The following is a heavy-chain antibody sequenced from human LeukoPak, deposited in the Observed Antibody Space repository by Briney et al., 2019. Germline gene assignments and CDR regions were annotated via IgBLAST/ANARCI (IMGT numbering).Heavy chain of an antibody. CDR1: GFTFSSYA. D-gene: IGHD1-20*01. V-gene: IGHV3-23*01. CDR3: AARLVAVTGHDY. Sequence: GGSLRLSCAASGFTFSSYAMSWVRQAPGKGLEWVSAISGSGGSTYYADSVKGRFTISRDNSKNTLYLQMNSLRAEDTAVYYCAARLVAVTGHDYWGQGTLVTVSS. J-gene: IGHJ4*02. CDR2: ISGSGGST.